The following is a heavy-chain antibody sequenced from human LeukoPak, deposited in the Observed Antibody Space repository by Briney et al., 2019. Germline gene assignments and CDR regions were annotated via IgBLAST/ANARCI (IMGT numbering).Heavy chain of an antibody. CDR1: GFTFSSYA. Sequence: GGSLTLSCAASGFTFSSYAMSWVRQAPGKGLEWVSAISGSGGSTYYADSVKGRFTISRDNSKNTLYLQMNSLRAEDTAVYYCARHRGSFDIVVVLAATPLQHWGQGTLVTVSS. CDR3: ARHRGSFDIVVVLAATPLQH. D-gene: IGHD2-15*01. J-gene: IGHJ1*01. CDR2: ISGSGGST. V-gene: IGHV3-23*01.